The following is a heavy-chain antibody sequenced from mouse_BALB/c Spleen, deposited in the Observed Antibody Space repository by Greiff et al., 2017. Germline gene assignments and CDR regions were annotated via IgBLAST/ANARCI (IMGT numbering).Heavy chain of an antibody. J-gene: IGHJ2*01. V-gene: IGHV1S41*01. CDR1: GYTFTSYW. CDR2: IAPGSGST. CDR3: ARGELGPFGY. Sequence: DLVKPGASVKLSCKASGYTFTSYWINWIKQRPGQGLEWIGRIAPGSGSTNYNEMFKGKATLTVDTSSSTAYIQLSSLSSEDSAVYFCARGELGPFGYWGKGTALTVSS. D-gene: IGHD4-1*01.